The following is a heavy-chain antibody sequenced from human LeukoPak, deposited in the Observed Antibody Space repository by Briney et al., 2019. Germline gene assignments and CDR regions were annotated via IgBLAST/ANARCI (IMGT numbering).Heavy chain of an antibody. D-gene: IGHD6-19*01. Sequence: ASVKVSCKASGYTFTSYAMHWVRQAPGQRLEWMGWINAGNGNTKYSQKFQGRVTITRDTSASTAYMELSSLRSEDTAVYYCARSSPASFRPYSIGWDINAFGIWGQGTMVTVSS. CDR1: GYTFTSYA. V-gene: IGHV1-3*01. CDR2: INAGNGNT. J-gene: IGHJ3*02. CDR3: ARSSPASFRPYSIGWDINAFGI.